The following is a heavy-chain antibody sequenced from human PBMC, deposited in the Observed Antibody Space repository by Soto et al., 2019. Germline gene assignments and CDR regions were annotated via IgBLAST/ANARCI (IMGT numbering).Heavy chain of an antibody. CDR1: GFSLSTSGVG. J-gene: IGHJ4*02. D-gene: IGHD2-2*03. Sequence: SGPTLVNPTQTLTLTCTFSGFSLSTSGVGVGWIRQPPGKALEWLALIYWDDDKRYSPSLKSRLTITKDTSKNQVVLTMTNMDPVDTATYYCAKDGLDIVLVPAAILIPFFDYWGQGTLVTVSS. CDR3: AKDGLDIVLVPAAILIPFFDY. CDR2: IYWDDDK. V-gene: IGHV2-5*02.